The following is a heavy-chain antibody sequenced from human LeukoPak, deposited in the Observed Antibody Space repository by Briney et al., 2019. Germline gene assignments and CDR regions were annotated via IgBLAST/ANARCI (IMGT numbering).Heavy chain of an antibody. J-gene: IGHJ5*02. CDR2: LYGSGST. Sequence: SETLSLTFTVSRGSVSTYYWSWIRQPAGKGLEWIGRLYGSGSTIYNPSLESRVTMSLDTSKNQFSLNLTSVTAADSAVYYCARDSFGSTTFGRFDPWGQGTLVTVSS. CDR3: ARDSFGSTTFGRFDP. D-gene: IGHD2-2*01. CDR1: RGSVSTYY. V-gene: IGHV4-4*07.